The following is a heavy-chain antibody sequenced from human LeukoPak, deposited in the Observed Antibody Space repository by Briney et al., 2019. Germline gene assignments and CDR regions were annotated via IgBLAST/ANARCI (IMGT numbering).Heavy chain of an antibody. CDR2: IGAYNGNT. Sequence: ASVKVSCKASGYTFTSYGISWVRQAPGQGLEWMGWIGAYNGNTNYAQKLQGRVTMTTDTSTSTAYMELRSLRSDDTAVYYCARGVRSYSGSYYSPFDYWGQGTLVTVSS. CDR1: GYTFTSYG. J-gene: IGHJ4*02. CDR3: ARGVRSYSGSYYSPFDY. V-gene: IGHV1-18*01. D-gene: IGHD1-26*01.